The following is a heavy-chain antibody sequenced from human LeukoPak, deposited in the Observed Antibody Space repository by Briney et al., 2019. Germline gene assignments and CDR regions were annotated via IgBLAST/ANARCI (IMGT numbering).Heavy chain of an antibody. D-gene: IGHD3-16*01. Sequence: PSETLSLTCTVSGGSISSYYWSWIRQPPGKGLEWIGYIYYSGSTNYNPSLKSRVTISVDTSKNQFSLKLSSVTAEDTAVYYCAREVGRGEGAFDIWGQGTMVTVSS. CDR1: GGSISSYY. CDR2: IYYSGST. V-gene: IGHV4-59*01. J-gene: IGHJ3*02. CDR3: AREVGRGEGAFDI.